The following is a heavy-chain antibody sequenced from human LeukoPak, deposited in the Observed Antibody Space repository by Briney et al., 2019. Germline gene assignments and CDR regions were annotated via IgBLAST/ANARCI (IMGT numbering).Heavy chain of an antibody. CDR2: IYYRGST. D-gene: IGHD6-13*01. CDR1: GDSISSSSYY. CDR3: ARGDSSSWYLPYYYYYYMDV. J-gene: IGHJ6*03. V-gene: IGHV4-39*07. Sequence: SETLSLTCTVSGDSISSSSYYWGWIRQPPGKGLEWIGSIYYRGSTYYNPSLKSRVTMSVDTSKNQFSLKLSSVTAADTAVYYCARGDSSSWYLPYYYYYYMDVWGKGTTVTVSS.